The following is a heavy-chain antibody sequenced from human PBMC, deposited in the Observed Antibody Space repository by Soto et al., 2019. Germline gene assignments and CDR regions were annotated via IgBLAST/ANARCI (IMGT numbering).Heavy chain of an antibody. V-gene: IGHV3-30-3*01. CDR3: ARERGYSYGYAVYYYYYGMDV. J-gene: IGHJ6*02. D-gene: IGHD5-18*01. CDR2: ISYDGSNK. CDR1: GFTFSSYA. Sequence: QVQLVESGGGVVQPGRSLRLSCAASGFTFSSYAMHWVRQAPGKGLEWVAVISYDGSNKYYADSVKGRFTISRDNSKNTMYLHMNSLRAEDKAVYYCARERGYSYGYAVYYYYYGMDVWGQGTTVTVSS.